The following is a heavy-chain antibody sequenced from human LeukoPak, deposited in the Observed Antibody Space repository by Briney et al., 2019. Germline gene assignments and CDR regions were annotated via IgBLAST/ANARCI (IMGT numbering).Heavy chain of an antibody. CDR3: ARGPHWDPHFDY. CDR1: GYTFTGYY. CDR2: INPNSGGT. Sequence: ASVKVSCKASGYTFTGYYMHWVRQAPGQGLEWMGWINPNSGGTNYAQKFQGRVTMTRDTSITTAYMELTRLRSDDTAVYYCARGPHWDPHFDYWGQGTLVTVSS. V-gene: IGHV1-2*02. J-gene: IGHJ4*02. D-gene: IGHD7-27*01.